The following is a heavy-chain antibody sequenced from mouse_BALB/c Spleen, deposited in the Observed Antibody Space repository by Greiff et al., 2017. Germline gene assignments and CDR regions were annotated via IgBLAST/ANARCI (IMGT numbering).Heavy chain of an antibody. V-gene: IGHV1-87*01. CDR3: ARGLGDFDY. CDR1: GYTFTSYW. CDR2: IYPGDGDT. Sequence: QVQLKESGAELVRPGASVKLSCTASGYTFTSYWMPWVQQRPGQGLEWIGAIYPGDGDTSYPQKFKGKATLTADKTSSTAYLQLSSLASEDSAVYYCARGLGDFDYWGQGTSLTVSS. D-gene: IGHD4-1*01. J-gene: IGHJ2*02.